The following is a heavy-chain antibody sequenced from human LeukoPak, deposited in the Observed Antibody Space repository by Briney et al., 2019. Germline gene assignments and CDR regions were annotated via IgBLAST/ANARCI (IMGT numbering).Heavy chain of an antibody. V-gene: IGHV1-2*06. CDR3: ARDIIGSSSSF. CDR2: IVPNSGDT. J-gene: IGHJ4*02. D-gene: IGHD6-6*01. Sequence: ASVKVSCKTSGYTFTGYYMLWVRQAPGQGLEWMGRIVPNSGDTNYAQKFQGRVTITADESTSTAYMELSSLRSEDTAVYYCARDIIGSSSSFWGQGTLVTVSS. CDR1: GYTFTGYY.